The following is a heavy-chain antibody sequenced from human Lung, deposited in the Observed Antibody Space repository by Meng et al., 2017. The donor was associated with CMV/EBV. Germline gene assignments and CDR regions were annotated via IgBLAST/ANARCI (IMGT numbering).Heavy chain of an antibody. D-gene: IGHD3-3*01. CDR3: ARDHDYDFWSGYVDY. V-gene: IGHV3-64*02. CDR1: GFTFSSYA. CDR2: ISSNGGST. J-gene: IGHJ4*02. Sequence: GGSLRLSCAASGFTFSSYAMHWVRQAPGKGLEYVSAISSNGGSTYYADSVKGRFTISRDNSKNTLYLQMGSLRAEDMAVYYCARDHDYDFWSGYVDYWGQGTLVTGLL.